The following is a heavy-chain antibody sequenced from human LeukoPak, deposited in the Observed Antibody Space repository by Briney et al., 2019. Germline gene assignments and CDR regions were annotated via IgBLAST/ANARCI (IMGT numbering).Heavy chain of an antibody. V-gene: IGHV4-31*03. CDR3: ARGCNAYYDFWSGYYAAFDI. D-gene: IGHD3-3*01. Sequence: PSETLSLTCTVSGGSISSGGYYWSWIRQHPGKGLEWIGYISYSGSTYYNPSLKSRVTISVDTSKNQFSLKLSSVTAADTAVYYCARGCNAYYDFWSGYYAAFDIWGQGTMVTVSS. CDR2: ISYSGST. J-gene: IGHJ3*02. CDR1: GGSISSGGYY.